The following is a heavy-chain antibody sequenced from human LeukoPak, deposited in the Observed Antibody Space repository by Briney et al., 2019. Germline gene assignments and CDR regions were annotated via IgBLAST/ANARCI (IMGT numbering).Heavy chain of an antibody. CDR1: GFTFSSKW. D-gene: IGHD4-17*01. V-gene: IGHV3-15*01. CDR3: TTDDYGDYAHYFDY. Sequence: PGGSLRLSCAASGFTFSSKWMSWVRQAPGKGLEWVGRIKSKTDGGTTDYAAPVKGRFTISRDDSKNTLYLQMNSLKTEDTAVYYCTTDDYGDYAHYFDYWGQGTLVTVSS. CDR2: IKSKTDGGTT. J-gene: IGHJ4*02.